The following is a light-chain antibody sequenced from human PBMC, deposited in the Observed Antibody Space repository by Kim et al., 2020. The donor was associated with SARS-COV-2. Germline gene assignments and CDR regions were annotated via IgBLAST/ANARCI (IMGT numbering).Light chain of an antibody. Sequence: APGERATLSSRASQSVSSSYLAWYQQKPGQDPRLLIYGASSRATGIPDRFSGSGYGTDFTLTISRLEPEDFAVYYWQQYGSSRWTFGQGTKVDIK. CDR2: GAS. CDR3: QQYGSSRWT. CDR1: QSVSSSY. J-gene: IGKJ1*01. V-gene: IGKV3-20*01.